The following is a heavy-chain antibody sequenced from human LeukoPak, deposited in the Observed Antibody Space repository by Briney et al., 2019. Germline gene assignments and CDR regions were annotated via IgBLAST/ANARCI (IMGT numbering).Heavy chain of an antibody. V-gene: IGHV3-21*01. Sequence: GGSLRLSCAASGFTFSSYEMNWVRQAPGKGLEWVSSISSSSSYIYYADSVKGRFTISRDNAKNSLYLQMNSLRAEDTAVYYCARALVAVAGTYNYYMDVWGKGTTVTVSS. CDR3: ARALVAVAGTYNYYMDV. D-gene: IGHD6-19*01. CDR2: ISSSSSYI. J-gene: IGHJ6*03. CDR1: GFTFSSYE.